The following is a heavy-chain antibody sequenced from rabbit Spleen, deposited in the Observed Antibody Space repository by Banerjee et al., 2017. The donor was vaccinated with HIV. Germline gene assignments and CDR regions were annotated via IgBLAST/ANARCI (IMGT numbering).Heavy chain of an antibody. CDR1: GFSFSSKLY. Sequence: QEQLEASGGDLVKPEGSLTLTCTASGFSFSSKLYMCWVRQPPGKGLEWIGCIYGGTSGTTYYATWAKGRFTVSKTSSTTVTLQATSLTVADTATYFCARDLTGVIGWNFGWWGQGTLVTVS. CDR2: IYGGTSGTT. J-gene: IGHJ3*01. CDR3: ARDLTGVIGWNFGW. D-gene: IGHD4-1*01. V-gene: IGHV1S45*01.